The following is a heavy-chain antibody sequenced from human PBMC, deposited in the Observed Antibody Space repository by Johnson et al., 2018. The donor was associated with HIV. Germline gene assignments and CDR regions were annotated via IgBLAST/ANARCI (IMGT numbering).Heavy chain of an antibody. CDR1: GLTFSNSW. CDR3: AKERDSGSYFDAFDL. D-gene: IGHD1-26*01. Sequence: VQLVESGGGLVKPGGSLRLSCAASGLTFSNSWMHWVCQAPGKGLEYVSAISSNGGSTYYANSVKGRFTIPRDNSKNTVYLQMNSMRAEDTAVYYCAKERDSGSYFDAFDLWGQGTMVTISS. J-gene: IGHJ3*01. CDR2: ISSNGGST. V-gene: IGHV3-64*01.